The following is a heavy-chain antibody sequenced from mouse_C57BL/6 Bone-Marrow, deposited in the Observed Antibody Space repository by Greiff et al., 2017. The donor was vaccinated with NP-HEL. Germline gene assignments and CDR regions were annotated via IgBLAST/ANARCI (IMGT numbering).Heavy chain of an antibody. CDR2: IYPGGGYT. D-gene: IGHD1-1*01. Sequence: VKLMESGAELVRPGTSVKMSCKASGYTFTNYWIGWAKQRPGHGLEWIGDIYPGGGYTNYNEKFKGKATLTADKSSSTAYMQFSSLTSEDSAIYYCARWDYYGSRDAMDYWGQGTSVTVSS. V-gene: IGHV1-63*01. J-gene: IGHJ4*01. CDR3: ARWDYYGSRDAMDY. CDR1: GYTFTNYW.